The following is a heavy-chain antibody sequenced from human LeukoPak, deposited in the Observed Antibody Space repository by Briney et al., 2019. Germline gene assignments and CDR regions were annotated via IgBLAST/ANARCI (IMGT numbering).Heavy chain of an antibody. J-gene: IGHJ4*02. V-gene: IGHV4-4*09. CDR2: IHPSGRL. D-gene: IGHD3-22*01. CDR1: GGSISSYN. Sequence: SETLSLTCTVSGGSISSYNWSWIRQPPGKGLEWIGGIHPSGRLYNNPSLESRVAISIDTSKNQFSLNLNSVTAADTAVYFCSRGLDSRKLGYWGQGTLVTVSS. CDR3: SRGLDSRKLGY.